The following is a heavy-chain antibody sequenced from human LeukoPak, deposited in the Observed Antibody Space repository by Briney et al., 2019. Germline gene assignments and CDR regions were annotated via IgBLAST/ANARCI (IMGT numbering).Heavy chain of an antibody. CDR1: GGSISSYY. CDR2: INHSGHT. V-gene: IGHV4-34*01. D-gene: IGHD3-16*01. Sequence: SETLSLTCTVSGGSISSYYWSWIRQPPGKGLEWIGDINHSGHTNYSPSLKSRVTISVDTSKNQFSLKLSSVTATDTAVYYCARWGNYFDLWGHGTLVTVSS. J-gene: IGHJ2*01. CDR3: ARWGNYFDL.